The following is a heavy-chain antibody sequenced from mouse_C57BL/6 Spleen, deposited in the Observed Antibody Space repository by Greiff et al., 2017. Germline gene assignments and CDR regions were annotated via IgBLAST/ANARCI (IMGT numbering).Heavy chain of an antibody. V-gene: IGHV1-80*01. CDR3: ARWVTSNWDTYYAMDY. CDR2: IYPGDGDT. D-gene: IGHD4-1*01. J-gene: IGHJ4*01. Sequence: QVQLQQSGAELVKPGASVKISCKASGYAFSSYWMNWVKQRPGKGLEWIGQIYPGDGDTNYNGKFKGKATLTADKSSSTAYMQLSSLTSEDSAVYFCARWVTSNWDTYYAMDYWGQGTSVTVSS. CDR1: GYAFSSYW.